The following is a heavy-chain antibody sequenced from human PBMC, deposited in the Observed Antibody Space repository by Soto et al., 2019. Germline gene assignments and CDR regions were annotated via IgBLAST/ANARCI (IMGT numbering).Heavy chain of an antibody. CDR3: ARHRGYSYGSATDFDY. D-gene: IGHD5-18*01. Sequence: PSETLSLTCTVSGGSISSYYWNWIRQHPGKGLEWIGYIYYSGSTNYNPSLKSRVTISVDTSKNQFSLKLSSVTAADTAVYYCARHRGYSYGSATDFDYWGQGTLVTVSS. J-gene: IGHJ4*02. CDR2: IYYSGST. CDR1: GGSISSYY. V-gene: IGHV4-59*08.